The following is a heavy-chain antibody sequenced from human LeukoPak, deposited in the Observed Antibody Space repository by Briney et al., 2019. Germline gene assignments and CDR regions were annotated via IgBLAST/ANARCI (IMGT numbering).Heavy chain of an antibody. V-gene: IGHV1-46*01. J-gene: IGHJ4*02. CDR1: GYTFTSYY. CDR2: INPSGGST. D-gene: IGHD5-12*01. Sequence: ASVKVSCKASGYTFTSYYMHWVRQAPGQGLEWMGIINPSGGSTSYAQKFQGRVTMTRDTSTSTVYMELSSLRSEDTAVYYCARTLRGYSGYDYVRFDYWGQGTLVTVSS. CDR3: ARTLRGYSGYDYVRFDY.